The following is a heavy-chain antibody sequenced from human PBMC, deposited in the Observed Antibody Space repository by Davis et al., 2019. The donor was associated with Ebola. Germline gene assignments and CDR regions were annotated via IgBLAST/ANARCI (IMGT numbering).Heavy chain of an antibody. V-gene: IGHV1-3*01. Sequence: ASVKVSCKTSGYIFTTWPIYWVRQAPGQRLEWMGRINPGNGQIEYAQKFQGRATMTGDTFASTAYLELTSLTSQDTSVYYCAREGGGYGYFDYWGQGTLVTVSS. CDR1: GYIFTTWP. J-gene: IGHJ4*02. CDR2: INPGNGQI. CDR3: AREGGGYGYFDY. D-gene: IGHD3-22*01.